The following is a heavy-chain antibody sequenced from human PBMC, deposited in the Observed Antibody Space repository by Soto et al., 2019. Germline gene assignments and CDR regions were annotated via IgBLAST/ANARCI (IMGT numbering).Heavy chain of an antibody. J-gene: IGHJ6*02. CDR2: INAGNGNT. D-gene: IGHD2-8*02. Sequence: QVQLVQSGAEVKKPGASVKVSCKASGYTLTSYTMHWVRQAPGQRLEWMGWINAGNGNTKYSQKFQGRVTITRDTSPNTSYMERSSLRSEDTAVDYCARGGGVGFGDYTTGGMDAWGQGTTVTVSS. CDR3: ARGGGVGFGDYTTGGMDA. V-gene: IGHV1-3*01. CDR1: GYTLTSYT.